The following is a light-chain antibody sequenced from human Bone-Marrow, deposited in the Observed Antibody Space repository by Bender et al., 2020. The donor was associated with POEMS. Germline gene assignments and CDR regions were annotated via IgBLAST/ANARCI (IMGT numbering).Light chain of an antibody. CDR2: QDT. Sequence: SYELTQPPSVSVSPGQTATITCSGEKLGEEYACWYQQKPGQSPVVVIYQDTKRPSGIPERFSGSTSGNTASLTISGTQTMDEATYYCQSWVSNTAVFVGGTKLTAL. CDR3: QSWVSNTAV. CDR1: KLGEEY. J-gene: IGLJ2*01. V-gene: IGLV3-1*01.